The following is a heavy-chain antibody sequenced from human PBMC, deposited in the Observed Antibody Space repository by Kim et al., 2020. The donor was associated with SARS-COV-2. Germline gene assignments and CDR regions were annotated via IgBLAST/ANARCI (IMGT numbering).Heavy chain of an antibody. CDR2: IDADNGNT. CDR3: ARNDDY. J-gene: IGHJ4*02. V-gene: IGHV1-3*01. Sequence: ASVKVSCKASGYTFTSYAFHWVRQAPGQGLEWMGWIDADNGNTKYSQKFQGRVTITRDTSARTAYMELSSLRAQDTAVYYCARNDDYWGQGTLVTVSS. CDR1: GYTFTSYA.